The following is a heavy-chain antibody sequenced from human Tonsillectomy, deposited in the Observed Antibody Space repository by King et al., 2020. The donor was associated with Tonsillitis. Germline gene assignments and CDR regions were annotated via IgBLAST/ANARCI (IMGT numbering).Heavy chain of an antibody. CDR3: VGDTSMGRGVIAHYYAMDV. CDR1: GFTVSSNH. D-gene: IGHD3-10*01. CDR2: FYRGGSI. V-gene: IGHV3-66*01. J-gene: IGHJ6*02. Sequence: DVQLVESGGGLVQPGGSLRLSCAGSGFTVSSNHMSWVRQAPGKGLEWVSVFYRGGSIYYADSVKGRFTISRDNSKNTLYLQMNSLRAEDSAVYYCVGDTSMGRGVIAHYYAMDVWGLGTTVTVSS.